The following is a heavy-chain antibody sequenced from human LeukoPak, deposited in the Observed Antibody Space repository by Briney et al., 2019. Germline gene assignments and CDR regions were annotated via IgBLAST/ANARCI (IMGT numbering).Heavy chain of an antibody. V-gene: IGHV4-59*01. D-gene: IGHD1-26*01. CDR3: AGVGSSPRNQNWFDP. CDR2: IYYSGST. J-gene: IGHJ5*02. CDR1: GGSISSYY. Sequence: PSETLSLTCTVSGGSISSYYWSWIRQPPGKGLEWIGYIYYSGSTNNNPSLKSRVTISVDTSKNQFSLQLTSVTAADTAVYYCAGVGSSPRNQNWFDPWGQGTLVTVSS.